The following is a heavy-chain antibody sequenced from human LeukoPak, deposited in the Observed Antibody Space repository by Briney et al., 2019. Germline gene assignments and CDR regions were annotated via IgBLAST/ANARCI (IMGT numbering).Heavy chain of an antibody. J-gene: IGHJ4*02. D-gene: IGHD3-9*01. CDR3: AKGRHNYDILTGFYNGFDY. Sequence: GGSLRLSCAASGFSFSNYWMHWVRQAPGKGLVWVTRMNSDGSATYYADSVQGRFTISRDNSKNTLYLQMNSLRAEDTAVYYCAKGRHNYDILTGFYNGFDYWGQGSLVTVSS. CDR2: MNSDGSAT. CDR1: GFSFSNYW. V-gene: IGHV3-74*01.